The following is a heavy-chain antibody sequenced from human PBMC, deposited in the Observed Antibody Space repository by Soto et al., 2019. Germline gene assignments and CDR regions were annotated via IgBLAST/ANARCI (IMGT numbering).Heavy chain of an antibody. V-gene: IGHV4-30-4*01. CDR2: IYYSGST. CDR1: GGSISSGNYY. D-gene: IGHD5-18*01. Sequence: PSETLSLTCTVSGGSISSGNYYWSWIRQPPGKGLEWIGYIYYSGSTYYNPSLKSRVTISVDTSKNQFSLKLSSVTAADTAVYYCARYTAMANDAFDIWGQGTMVTVS. J-gene: IGHJ3*02. CDR3: ARYTAMANDAFDI.